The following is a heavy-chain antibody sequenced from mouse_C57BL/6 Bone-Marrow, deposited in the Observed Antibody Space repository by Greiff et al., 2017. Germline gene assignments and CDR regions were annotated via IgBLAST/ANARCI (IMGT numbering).Heavy chain of an antibody. V-gene: IGHV2-2*01. CDR3: ARKRGSGWYFDV. CDR1: GFSLTSYG. Sequence: VKLMESGPGLVQPSQSLSITCTVSGFSLTSYGVHWVRQSPGKGLEWLGVIWSGGSTDYNAAFISRLSISKDNSESQVFFKMNSLQADDTAIYYCARKRGSGWYFDVGGTGTTVTVSS. D-gene: IGHD1-3*01. J-gene: IGHJ1*03. CDR2: IWSGGST.